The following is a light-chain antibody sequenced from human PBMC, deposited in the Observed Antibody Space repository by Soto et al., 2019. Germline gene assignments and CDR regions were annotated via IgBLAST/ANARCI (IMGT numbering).Light chain of an antibody. J-gene: IGKJ1*01. V-gene: IGKV1-5*03. Sequence: IQMTQSPSTLSASVGDRVTITCRASQSISIWLAWYQQKPGKATKLLIYKASSLESEVPSRFSGSGSGTEFTLTINSLQPDDYATYYCQQYNSDSTFGQGTKVEIK. CDR2: KAS. CDR1: QSISIW. CDR3: QQYNSDST.